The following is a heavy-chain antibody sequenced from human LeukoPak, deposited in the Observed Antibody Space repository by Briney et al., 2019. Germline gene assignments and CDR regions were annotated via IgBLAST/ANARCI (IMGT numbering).Heavy chain of an antibody. CDR3: AKRPNPLYSGSYLARVDY. V-gene: IGHV3-23*01. CDR1: GFTFSSYA. Sequence: PGGSLRLSCAASGFTFSSYAMSWVRRAPGKGLEWVSGISAGGGSTYYADPVKGRFTISRDNSKNTLYLQMNSLRAEDTAVYYCAKRPNPLYSGSYLARVDYWGQGTLVTVSS. CDR2: ISAGGGST. J-gene: IGHJ4*02. D-gene: IGHD1-26*01.